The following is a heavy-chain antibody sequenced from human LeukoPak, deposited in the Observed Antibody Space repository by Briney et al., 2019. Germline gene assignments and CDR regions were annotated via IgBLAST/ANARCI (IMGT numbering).Heavy chain of an antibody. CDR1: GLTFSNYG. V-gene: IGHV3-23*01. CDR3: ARDGGSSWYFDY. CDR2: ISGSGGST. Sequence: GGSLRLSCAASGLTFSNYGMSWVRQAPGKGLEWVSAISGSGGSTYYADSVKGRFTISRDNSKNTLYLQMNSLRAEDTAVYYCARDGGSSWYFDYWGQGTLVTVSS. J-gene: IGHJ4*02. D-gene: IGHD6-13*01.